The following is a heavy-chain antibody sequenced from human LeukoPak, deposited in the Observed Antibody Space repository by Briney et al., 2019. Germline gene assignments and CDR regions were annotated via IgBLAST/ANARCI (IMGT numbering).Heavy chain of an antibody. CDR1: GFTFSNYG. D-gene: IGHD2-2*01. J-gene: IGHJ4*02. CDR2: IWYDGSNP. CDR3: ARDACSSPSCYDY. V-gene: IGHV3-33*01. Sequence: GGSLRLSCAASGFTFSNYGMHWVRQAPGKGLEWVAHIWYDGSNPNHADSVKGRATISRADSKNTLYLQMTGLRVENTAVYYCARDACSSPSCYDYWGQGTLVTVSS.